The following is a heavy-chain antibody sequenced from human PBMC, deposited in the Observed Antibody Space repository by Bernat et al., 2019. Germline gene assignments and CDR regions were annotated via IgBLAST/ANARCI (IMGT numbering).Heavy chain of an antibody. Sequence: EVQLVESGGGLVQPGGSLRPSCAASGFTFSTFWMSWVRQAPGKGLEWVANIKKVGNAKYYVDSVKGRFTISRDNAKNSLSLQMNSLRDEDTAVYYCAGDVTTRWQQWESSWVGGFDYWGQGTLVTVSS. CDR3: AGDVTTRWQQWESSWVGGFDY. D-gene: IGHD6-19*01. CDR1: GFTFSTFW. CDR2: IKKVGNAK. J-gene: IGHJ4*02. V-gene: IGHV3-7*01.